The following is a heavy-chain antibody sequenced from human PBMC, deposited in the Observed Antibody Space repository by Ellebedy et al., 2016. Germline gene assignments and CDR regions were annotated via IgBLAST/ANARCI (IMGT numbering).Heavy chain of an antibody. CDR2: IYYSGAT. J-gene: IGHJ5*02. Sequence: SETLSLTXTVSGGSISSSPFYWGWIRQPPGKGLEWIGSIYYSGATSYSPSLESRVTILVDTSKNQFSLRLNSVTAADTAMYYCGTEWSQTGDPWGQGTLVIVSS. D-gene: IGHD7-27*01. CDR1: GGSISSSPFY. V-gene: IGHV4-39*07. CDR3: GTEWSQTGDP.